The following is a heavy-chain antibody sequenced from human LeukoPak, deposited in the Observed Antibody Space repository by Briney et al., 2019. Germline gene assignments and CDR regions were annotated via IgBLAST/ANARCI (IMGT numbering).Heavy chain of an antibody. V-gene: IGHV3-15*01. CDR3: TTDLIIMCSSTSCYGNY. CDR2: IKRKTDGGTP. Sequence: PGGTLRLPCAASGFTFSNACMRWVRQAPGKGLEWVGRIKRKTDGGTPDYAPPLKGRFTISRDNSKNTLYLQMNSLKTEDTAVYYCTTDLIIMCSSTSCYGNYWGQGTLVTVSS. J-gene: IGHJ4*02. D-gene: IGHD2-2*01. CDR1: GFTFSNAC.